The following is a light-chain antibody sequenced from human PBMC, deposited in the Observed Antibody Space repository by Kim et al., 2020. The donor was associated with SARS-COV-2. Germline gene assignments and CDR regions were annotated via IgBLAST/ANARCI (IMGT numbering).Light chain of an antibody. J-gene: IGLJ2*01. CDR2: YDS. CDR3: QVWDSSSDHPV. Sequence: PGNSVRFIRGRNNIGRKQEHWYQKSQGQAPVLAIYYDSDQPSGIPERFSGTNSGNTVHLNISRVEAGDEADYYCQVWDSSSDHPVFGGGTQLTVL. CDR1: NIGRKQ. V-gene: IGLV3-21*04.